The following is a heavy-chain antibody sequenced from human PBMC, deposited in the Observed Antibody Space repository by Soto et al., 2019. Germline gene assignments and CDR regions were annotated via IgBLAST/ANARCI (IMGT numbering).Heavy chain of an antibody. CDR1: GFTFSSYT. D-gene: IGHD3-22*01. J-gene: IGHJ4*02. Sequence: LRLSCAASGFTFSSYTMNWVRQAPGKGLEWVSSISSSSSYIYYADSVKGRFTISRDNAKNSLYLQMNSLRAEDTAVYYCARPRQTYYYDSSGYPDYWGPGTLLPVSS. V-gene: IGHV3-21*01. CDR3: ARPRQTYYYDSSGYPDY. CDR2: ISSSSSYI.